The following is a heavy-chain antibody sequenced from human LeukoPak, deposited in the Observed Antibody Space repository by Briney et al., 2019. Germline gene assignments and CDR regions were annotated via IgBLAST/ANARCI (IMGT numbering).Heavy chain of an antibody. CDR2: ISSSSSYI. V-gene: IGHV3-21*04. D-gene: IGHD3-3*01. J-gene: IGHJ4*02. Sequence: PGGSLRLSCAASGFTFSSYSMNWVRQAPGKGLEWVSSISSSSSYIYYADSVKGRFTISRDNSKNTLYLQMNSLRAEDTAVYYCARGTHDLHYFDYWGQGTLVTVSS. CDR3: ARGTHDLHYFDY. CDR1: GFTFSSYS.